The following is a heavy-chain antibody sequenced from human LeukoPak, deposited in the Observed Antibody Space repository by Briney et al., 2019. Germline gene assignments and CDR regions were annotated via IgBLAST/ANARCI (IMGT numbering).Heavy chain of an antibody. CDR3: ARARKLGSTNP. D-gene: IGHD2-2*01. Sequence: SETLSLTCAVYGGSFSGYYWSWIRQPPGKWLEWIGEINHSGSTNYNPSLKSRVTISVDTSKNQFSLKLSSVTAADTAVYYCARARKLGSTNPWGQGTLVTVSS. CDR1: GGSFSGYY. J-gene: IGHJ5*02. V-gene: IGHV4-34*01. CDR2: INHSGST.